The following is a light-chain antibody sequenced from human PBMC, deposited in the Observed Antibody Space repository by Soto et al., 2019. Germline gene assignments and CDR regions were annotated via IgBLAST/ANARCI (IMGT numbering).Light chain of an antibody. J-gene: IGKJ1*01. CDR1: QGINDN. Sequence: DIQMTQSPSAMSASVGDRVTITCRASQGINDNLAWFQQKPGQVPKRLIYGAFSLQRGVPSRFSGSGSGTEFTLTIGSLQPEDFATYYCQQGYSISWTFGQGTKVDIK. V-gene: IGKV1-17*03. CDR2: GAF. CDR3: QQGYSISWT.